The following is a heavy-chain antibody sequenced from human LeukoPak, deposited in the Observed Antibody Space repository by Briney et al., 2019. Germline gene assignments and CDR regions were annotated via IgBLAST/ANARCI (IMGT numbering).Heavy chain of an antibody. D-gene: IGHD4-17*01. Sequence: ASVKVSCKASGGTFSSYAISWVRQAPGQGLEWMGGIIPIFGTANYAQKFQGRVTITADESTSTAYMELSSLRSEDTAVYYCAGAPWSTVTTAYFQHWGQGTLVTVSS. CDR2: IIPIFGTA. CDR1: GGTFSSYA. CDR3: AGAPWSTVTTAYFQH. V-gene: IGHV1-69*01. J-gene: IGHJ1*01.